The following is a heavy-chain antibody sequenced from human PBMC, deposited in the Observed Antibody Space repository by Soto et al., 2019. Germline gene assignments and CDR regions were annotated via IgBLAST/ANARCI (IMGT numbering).Heavy chain of an antibody. D-gene: IGHD5-18*01. CDR1: GTSVSNYY. CDR2: IYTSGST. J-gene: IGHJ4*02. CDR3: ARGGIQLSYAFDY. V-gene: IGHV4-4*07. Sequence: SETLSLTCSVSGTSVSNYYWSWIRQPAGKGLEHIGHIYTSGSTSYNPSLKSRVTTSMDTSQTQIYLNLTSVTAADTAVYYCARGGIQLSYAFDYWGPGILVTVSS.